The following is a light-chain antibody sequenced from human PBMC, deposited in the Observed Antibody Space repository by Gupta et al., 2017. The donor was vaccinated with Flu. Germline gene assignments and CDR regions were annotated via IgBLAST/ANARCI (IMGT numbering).Light chain of an antibody. CDR1: EGVLYSSNNKNF. J-gene: IGKJ1*01. CDR3: QQYYTGRT. Sequence: DIVMTQSPESLAVSLGERATINCKSSEGVLYSSNNKNFLAWYQQKPGQSPKLLIYWASTRQSGVPDRFSGSGSGTDFTLTISSLQAEDVATYYCQQYYTGRTFGQGTKVEIK. V-gene: IGKV4-1*01. CDR2: WAS.